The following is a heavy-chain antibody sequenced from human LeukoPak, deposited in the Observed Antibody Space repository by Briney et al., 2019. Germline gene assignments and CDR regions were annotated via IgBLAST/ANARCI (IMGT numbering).Heavy chain of an antibody. Sequence: ASVKVSCKASGYTFTGYYMHWVRQAPGQGLEWMGWINPNSGGTNYAQKFQGRVTMTRDTSISTAYMELSRLRSDDTAVYYCAQLGQRYRVVVPAADTDAFDIWGQGTMVTVSS. J-gene: IGHJ3*02. V-gene: IGHV1-2*02. CDR1: GYTFTGYY. D-gene: IGHD2-2*01. CDR3: AQLGQRYRVVVPAADTDAFDI. CDR2: INPNSGGT.